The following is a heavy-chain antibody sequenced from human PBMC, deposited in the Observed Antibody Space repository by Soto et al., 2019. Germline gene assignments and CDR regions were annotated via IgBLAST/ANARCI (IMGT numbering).Heavy chain of an antibody. CDR1: GFTFNTYA. CDR3: AKNGDFWSWGMDV. V-gene: IGHV3-23*01. Sequence: GGSLSLSCAASGFTFNTYAMTWVRQAPGKGLEWVSLISESGDGTYYADSVKGRFTISRDNSQRTLNLQMNSLRAEDTAVYYCAKNGDFWSWGMDVWGQGTTVTVSS. J-gene: IGHJ6*02. CDR2: ISESGDGT. D-gene: IGHD3-3*01.